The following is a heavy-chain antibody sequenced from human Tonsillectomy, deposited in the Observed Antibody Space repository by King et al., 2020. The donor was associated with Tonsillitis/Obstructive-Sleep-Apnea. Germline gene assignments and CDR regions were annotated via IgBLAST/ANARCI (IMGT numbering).Heavy chain of an antibody. D-gene: IGHD1-1*01. Sequence: VQLVESGADVKKPGESLRISCKGSGYSFTSYWITWVRQMPGKGLEWMGRIDPSDSYTNYSPSFQGHVTISADKSISTAYLQWSSLKASDTAMYYCARHRGGRYNDAFDSWGQGTMVTVSS. CDR3: ARHRGGRYNDAFDS. V-gene: IGHV5-10-1*03. J-gene: IGHJ3*02. CDR2: IDPSDSYT. CDR1: GYSFTSYW.